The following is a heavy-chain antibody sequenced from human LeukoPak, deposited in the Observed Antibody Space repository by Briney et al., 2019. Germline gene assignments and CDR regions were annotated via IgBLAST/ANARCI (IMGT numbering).Heavy chain of an antibody. D-gene: IGHD3-10*01. CDR1: GFTFSSSD. CDR3: ARESWAEPFSGTYYNWFDY. V-gene: IGHV3-13*01. J-gene: IGHJ4*02. Sequence: PGGSLRLSCAASGFTFSSSDMHWVRQVTGKGLEWVSAIGSRGDTYCPDSVKGRFTISRENARNSLFLQMNNLRAGDTAVYYCARESWAEPFSGTYYNWFDYWGQGTLVTVSS. CDR2: IGSRGDT.